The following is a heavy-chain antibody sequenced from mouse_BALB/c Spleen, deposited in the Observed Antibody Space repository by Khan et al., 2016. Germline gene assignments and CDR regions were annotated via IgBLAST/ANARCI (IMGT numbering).Heavy chain of an antibody. J-gene: IGHJ4*01. V-gene: IGHV1S135*01. D-gene: IGHD1-1*01. CDR3: ASSTQSFYAMDY. Sequence: VQLQQSGPELMKPGASVKISCKASGYSFTSYYMHWVKQSHGKSLEWIGYIDPFNGGTSYNQKFKGTATLTVDKSSSTAYMHLSSLTSEDSAVYYCASSTQSFYAMDYWGQGTSVTVSS. CDR2: IDPFNGGT. CDR1: GYSFTSYY.